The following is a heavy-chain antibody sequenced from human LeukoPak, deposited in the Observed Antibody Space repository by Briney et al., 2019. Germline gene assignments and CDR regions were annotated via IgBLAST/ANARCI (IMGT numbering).Heavy chain of an antibody. D-gene: IGHD2-2*01. V-gene: IGHV4-4*07. CDR1: GGSISTYY. J-gene: IGHJ4*02. CDR3: ARGRPCSSTSCRNDY. CDR2: IYNSGST. Sequence: PSETLSLTRTVSGGSISTYYWSWIRQPAGKGLEWIGRIYNSGSTNYNSSLKSRVTMSVDTSKNQFSLKLSSVTAADTAVYYCARGRPCSSTSCRNDYWGQGTLVTVSS.